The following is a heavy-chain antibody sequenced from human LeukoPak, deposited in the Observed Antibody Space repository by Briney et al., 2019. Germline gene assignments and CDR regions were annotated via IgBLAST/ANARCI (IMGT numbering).Heavy chain of an antibody. D-gene: IGHD4-11*01. V-gene: IGHV4-30-4*08. J-gene: IGHJ5*02. Sequence: SWIRQPPGKGLEWIGYIYYSGSTYYNPSLKSRVTISVDTSKNQFSLKLSSVTAADTAVYYCARELPTTTWFDPWGQGTLVTVSS. CDR3: ARELPTTTWFDP. CDR2: IYYSGST.